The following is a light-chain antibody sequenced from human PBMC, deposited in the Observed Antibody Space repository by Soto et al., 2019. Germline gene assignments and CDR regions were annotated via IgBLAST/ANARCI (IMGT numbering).Light chain of an antibody. J-gene: IGKJ5*01. V-gene: IGKV3-15*01. CDR1: QSFNSIY. Sequence: EIVLTQSPGTLSLSPGERATLSCRASQSFNSIYLAWYQQKPGQAPRLLIYGTSSRATGIPARFSGSGSGTEFTLTISGLQSEDFAVYYCQQYNNWPITFGQGTRLEIK. CDR3: QQYNNWPIT. CDR2: GTS.